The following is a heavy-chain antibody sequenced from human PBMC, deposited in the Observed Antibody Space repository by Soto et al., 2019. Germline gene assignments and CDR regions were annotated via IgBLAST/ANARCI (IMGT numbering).Heavy chain of an antibody. CDR3: ARAPYVWGSYRYSGRVYYGMDV. V-gene: IGHV4-30-4*01. D-gene: IGHD3-16*02. CDR2: IYYSGST. J-gene: IGHJ6*02. CDR1: GGSISSGDYY. Sequence: SDTLSLTCTVSGGSISSGDYYWSWIRQPPGKGLEWIGYIYYSGSTYYNPSLKSRVTISVDTSKNQFSLKLSSVTAADTAVYYCARAPYVWGSYRYSGRVYYGMDVWGQGTTVT.